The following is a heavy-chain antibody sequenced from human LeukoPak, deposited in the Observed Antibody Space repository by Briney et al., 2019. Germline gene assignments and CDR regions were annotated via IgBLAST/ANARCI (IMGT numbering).Heavy chain of an antibody. J-gene: IGHJ4*02. CDR1: GGSFSGYY. V-gene: IGHV4-34*01. CDR3: ARGPYDYVWGSYRRRNFDY. Sequence: SETLSLTCAAYGGSFSGYYWSWIRQPPGKGLEWIGEINHSGSTNYNPSLKSRVTISVDTSKNQFSLKLSSVTAADTAVYYCARGPYDYVWGSYRRRNFDYWGQGTLVTVSS. D-gene: IGHD3-16*02. CDR2: INHSGST.